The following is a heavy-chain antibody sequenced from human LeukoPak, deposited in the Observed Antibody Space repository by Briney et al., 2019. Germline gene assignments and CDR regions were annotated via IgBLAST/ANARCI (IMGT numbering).Heavy chain of an antibody. CDR1: GYTFTGYY. CDR2: INPNSGGT. CDR3: AVPGGGVGATSPIDY. D-gene: IGHD1-26*01. J-gene: IGHJ4*02. V-gene: IGHV1-2*02. Sequence: ASVKVSCKASGYTFTGYYVHWVRQAPGQGLEWMGWINPNSGGTNYAQKFQGRVTMTRDTSISTAYMELSRLRSDDTAVYYCAVPGGGVGATSPIDYWGQGTLVTVSS.